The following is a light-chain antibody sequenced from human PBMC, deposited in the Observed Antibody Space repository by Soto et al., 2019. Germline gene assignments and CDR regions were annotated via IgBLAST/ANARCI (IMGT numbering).Light chain of an antibody. CDR3: QQHHDLPLT. V-gene: IGKV1-33*01. CDR2: DAS. Sequence: DIQMTQSPSSLSASVGDRVTITCQASQDITYYLNWYQQKPGKAPSLLIHDASCLQTGVPSRFSGSVSGTDFTFTINSLQPDDIATYYCQQHHDLPLTFGQGTRLEIK. CDR1: QDITYY. J-gene: IGKJ5*01.